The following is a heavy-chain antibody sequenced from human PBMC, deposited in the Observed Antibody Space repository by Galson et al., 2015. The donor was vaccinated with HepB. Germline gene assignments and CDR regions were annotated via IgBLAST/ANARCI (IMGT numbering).Heavy chain of an antibody. Sequence: QVQLQESGPGLVKPSETLSLTCSVSGGSMRSHYWNWIRQPPGKGLEWIGFIYYSGTTSYNPSLKSRVTVSVDPSRNQFSLKLRSVTAADTAVYFCARANDSSGFDSWGQGTLVTVSS. V-gene: IGHV4-59*11. CDR2: IYYSGTT. CDR1: GGSMRSHY. D-gene: IGHD3-22*01. CDR3: ARANDSSGFDS. J-gene: IGHJ4*02.